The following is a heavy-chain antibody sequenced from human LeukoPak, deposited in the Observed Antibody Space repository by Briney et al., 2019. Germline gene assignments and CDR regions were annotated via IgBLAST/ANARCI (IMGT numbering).Heavy chain of an antibody. CDR1: GYTFTGYY. D-gene: IGHD4-11*01. V-gene: IGHV1-8*02. Sequence: ASVKVSCKASGYTFTGYYMHWVRQATGQGLEWMGWMNPNSGNTGYAQKFQGRVTMTRNTSISTAYMELSSLRSEDTAVYYCARGHDYSNDWFDPWGQGTLVTVSS. J-gene: IGHJ5*02. CDR3: ARGHDYSNDWFDP. CDR2: MNPNSGNT.